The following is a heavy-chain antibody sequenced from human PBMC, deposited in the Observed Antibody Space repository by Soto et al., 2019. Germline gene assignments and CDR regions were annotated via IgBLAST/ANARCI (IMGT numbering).Heavy chain of an antibody. J-gene: IGHJ3*02. CDR3: ARGLRYFDWLLHDAFDI. CDR1: GFTVSSNY. D-gene: IGHD3-9*01. V-gene: IGHV3-66*01. CDR2: IYSGGST. Sequence: EVPLVESGGGLVQPGGSLRLSCAASGFTVSSNYMSWVRQAPGKGLEWVSVIYSGGSTYYADSVKGRFTISRDNSKNTLYLQMNSLRAEDTAVYYCARGLRYFDWLLHDAFDIWGQGTMVTVSS.